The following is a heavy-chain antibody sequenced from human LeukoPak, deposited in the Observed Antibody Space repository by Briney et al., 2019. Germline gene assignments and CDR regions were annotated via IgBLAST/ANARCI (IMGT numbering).Heavy chain of an antibody. V-gene: IGHV4-59*01. J-gene: IGHJ2*01. CDR1: GGSISSYY. CDR3: ARLGYPPRWYFDL. Sequence: SETLSLTCTVSGGSISSYYWSWIRQPPGKGLEWIGYIYYSGSTNYNPSLKGRVTISVDTSKNQFSLKLSSVTAADTAVYYCARLGYPPRWYFDLWGRGTLVTVSS. D-gene: IGHD3-16*02. CDR2: IYYSGST.